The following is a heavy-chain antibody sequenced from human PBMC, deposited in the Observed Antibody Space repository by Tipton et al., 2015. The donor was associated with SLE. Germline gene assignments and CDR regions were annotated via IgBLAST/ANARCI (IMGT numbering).Heavy chain of an antibody. CDR3: ARALLEDSNGAFDI. CDR2: IYYSGST. V-gene: IGHV4-59*01. D-gene: IGHD2-21*01. Sequence: TLSLTCTVSGGSISSYYWSWIRQPPGKGLEWIGYIYYSGSTNYNPSLKSRVTISVDTSKNQFSLKLRSVTAADTAVYYCARALLEDSNGAFDIWGQGTMVTVSS. J-gene: IGHJ3*02. CDR1: GGSISSYY.